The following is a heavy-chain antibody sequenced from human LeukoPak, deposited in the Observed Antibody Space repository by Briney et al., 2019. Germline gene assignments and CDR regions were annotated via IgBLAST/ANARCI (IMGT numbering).Heavy chain of an antibody. Sequence: GASVKVSCKASGYTFTSYGISWVRQAPGQGLEWMGWINPNSGGTNYAQKFQGRVTMTRDTSISTAYMELSRLRSDDTAVYYCARVSVWGSGSYWFDPWGQGTLVTVSS. CDR1: GYTFTSYG. CDR3: ARVSVWGSGSYWFDP. D-gene: IGHD3-10*01. V-gene: IGHV1-2*02. J-gene: IGHJ5*02. CDR2: INPNSGGT.